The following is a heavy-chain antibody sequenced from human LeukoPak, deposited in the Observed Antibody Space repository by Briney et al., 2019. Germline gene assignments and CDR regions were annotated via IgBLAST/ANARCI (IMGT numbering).Heavy chain of an antibody. J-gene: IGHJ4*02. CDR2: ISSSSSYI. CDR1: GFTFSSYS. D-gene: IGHD2-21*01. V-gene: IGHV3-21*01. Sequence: GGSLRLSCAAPGFTFSSYSMNWVRQAPGKGLEWVSSISSSSSYIYYADSVKGRFTISRDNAKNSLYLQMNSLRAEDTAVYYCASGPLPIGFDYWGQGTLVTVSS. CDR3: ASGPLPIGFDY.